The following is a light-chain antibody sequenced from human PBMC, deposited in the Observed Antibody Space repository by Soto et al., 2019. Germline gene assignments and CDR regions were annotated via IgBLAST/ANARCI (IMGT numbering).Light chain of an antibody. CDR1: QPISEY. V-gene: IGKV1-39*01. J-gene: IGKJ1*01. CDR2: TSS. CDR3: QQSYNTPRT. Sequence: DIQLTQSPSSLSASVGDRVIITCRTSQPISEYLNWYQQKPGKAPSLLIYTSSNLQTGVPSRFSGSGSGTHFTLTINSLQPEDFATYYCQQSYNTPRTFGQGTKVDI.